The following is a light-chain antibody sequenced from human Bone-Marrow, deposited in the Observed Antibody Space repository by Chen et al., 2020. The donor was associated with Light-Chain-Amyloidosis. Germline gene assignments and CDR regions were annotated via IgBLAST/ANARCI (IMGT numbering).Light chain of an antibody. J-gene: IGLJ1*01. V-gene: IGLV2-14*01. Sequence: QSALTQPASVSGSPGQSITISCTVTSGDVGTYNYVSLYQQHPGKAPKVMIYAVSNRPSGLSNLFSGSKSVNTASLTISVLQSEEEADYYCSSFTSSSSYVFGPGTKVPVL. CDR2: AVS. CDR3: SSFTSSSSYV. CDR1: SGDVGTYNY.